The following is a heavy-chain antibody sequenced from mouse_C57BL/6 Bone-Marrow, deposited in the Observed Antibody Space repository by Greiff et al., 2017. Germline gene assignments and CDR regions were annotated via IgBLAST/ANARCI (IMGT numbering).Heavy chain of an antibody. V-gene: IGHV1-72*01. CDR3: ARWSYDGYYDWYFDV. CDR1: GYTFTSYW. CDR2: IDPNSGGT. Sequence: QVQLQQSGAELVKPGASVKLSCKASGYTFTSYWMHWVKQRPGRGLEWIGRIDPNSGGTKYNEKFKSKAKLTVDKPSSTAYMRLSSLTSEDSAVYYCARWSYDGYYDWYFDVWGTGTTVTVSS. J-gene: IGHJ1*03. D-gene: IGHD2-3*01.